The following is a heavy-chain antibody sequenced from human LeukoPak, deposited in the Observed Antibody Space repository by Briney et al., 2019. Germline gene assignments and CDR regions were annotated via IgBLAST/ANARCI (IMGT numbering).Heavy chain of an antibody. D-gene: IGHD3-22*01. CDR3: ASLSGFYLD. CDR2: IYYSGST. CDR1: GGSISSGGYF. J-gene: IGHJ4*02. Sequence: PLETLSLTCTVSGGSISSGGYFWSWIRQHPGKGLEWIGYIYYSGSTYYSPSLKSRVTISVDTSKNQFSLKLNSVTAADTAVYYCASLSGFYLDWGQGTLVTVSS. V-gene: IGHV4-31*03.